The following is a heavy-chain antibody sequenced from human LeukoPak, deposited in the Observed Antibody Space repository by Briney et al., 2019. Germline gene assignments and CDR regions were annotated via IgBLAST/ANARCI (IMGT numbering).Heavy chain of an antibody. J-gene: IGHJ4*02. D-gene: IGHD3-10*01. Sequence: GGSLRLSCAASGFTFSSYAMSWVRQAPGKGLEWVSAISGSGGSTYYADSVKGRFTISRDNSRNTLYLQMNSLRAEDTAVYYCAKDPTVYGSGSYYFDYWGQGTLVTVSS. CDR2: ISGSGGST. CDR1: GFTFSSYA. CDR3: AKDPTVYGSGSYYFDY. V-gene: IGHV3-23*01.